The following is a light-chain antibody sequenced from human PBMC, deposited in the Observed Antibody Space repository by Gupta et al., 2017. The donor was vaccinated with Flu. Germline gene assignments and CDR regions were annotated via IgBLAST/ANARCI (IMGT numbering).Light chain of an antibody. J-gene: IGLJ2*01. CDR3: QSYDSSLSAHVV. Sequence: QSVLTQPPSVSGAPGQRVTISCTGSSSNIGAGYDVHWYQQLPGTSPNLLIYGNSNRPSGVPDRFSCSKSGTSAPLAITGLQAEDEADYYCQSYDSSLSAHVVFGGGTKLTVL. CDR2: GNS. CDR1: SSNIGAGYD. V-gene: IGLV1-40*01.